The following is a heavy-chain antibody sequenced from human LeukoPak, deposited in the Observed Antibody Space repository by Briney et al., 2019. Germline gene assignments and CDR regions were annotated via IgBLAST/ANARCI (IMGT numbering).Heavy chain of an antibody. Sequence: GGSLRLSCAASGFSLSAYWMTWVRQAPGKGLEWVANIKQDGSEKYYVDSVKGRFTISRDNAKNSLYLQMNSLRAEDTAVYYCARGGKIYGDYLRNWFDPWGQGTLVTVSS. CDR1: GFSLSAYW. D-gene: IGHD4-17*01. J-gene: IGHJ5*02. CDR3: ARGGKIYGDYLRNWFDP. V-gene: IGHV3-7*03. CDR2: IKQDGSEK.